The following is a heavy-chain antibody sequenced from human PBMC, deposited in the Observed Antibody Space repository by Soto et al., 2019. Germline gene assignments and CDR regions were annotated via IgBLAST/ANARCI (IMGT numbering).Heavy chain of an antibody. J-gene: IGHJ4*02. CDR2: ILYDGNNK. Sequence: QVQLVESGGGVVQPGRSLRLSCAASGFTFRTYTMHWVRQAPGKGLEWVAVILYDGNNKYYADSVKGRFTISRDNSKNTLYLQMNSLRVEDTAVYYGARDQSTNYLDYWGQGTLVTVSS. CDR3: ARDQSTNYLDY. V-gene: IGHV3-30-3*01. CDR1: GFTFRTYT.